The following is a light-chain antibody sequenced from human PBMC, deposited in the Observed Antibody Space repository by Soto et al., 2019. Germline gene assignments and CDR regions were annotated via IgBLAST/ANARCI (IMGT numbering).Light chain of an antibody. Sequence: VLTPPASVSGSPGQSITISCTGTSSDVGGYNYVSWYQQHPGKAPKLMIYEVSNRPSGVSNRFSGSKSGNTASLTISGLQAEDEADYYCCLYAVTFYVFGTGTKVTVL. CDR1: SSDVGGYNY. J-gene: IGLJ1*01. V-gene: IGLV2-14*01. CDR2: EVS. CDR3: CLYAVTFYV.